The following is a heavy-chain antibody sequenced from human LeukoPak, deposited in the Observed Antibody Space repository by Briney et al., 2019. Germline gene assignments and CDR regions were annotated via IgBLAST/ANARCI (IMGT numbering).Heavy chain of an antibody. D-gene: IGHD3-22*01. CDR3: AITHYYDSSGYYFFSPFDP. CDR1: GYTFTSYY. J-gene: IGHJ5*02. CDR2: FKPNTRSA. Sequence: GASVKVSCKASGYTFTSYYVHWVRQAPGQGLEWLGTFKPNTRSAHPGLGFRDRVSMTGDMSTSTVFIELNSLRSEDTAVYYCAITHYYDSSGYYFFSPFDPWGQGTLVTVSS. V-gene: IGHV1-46*01.